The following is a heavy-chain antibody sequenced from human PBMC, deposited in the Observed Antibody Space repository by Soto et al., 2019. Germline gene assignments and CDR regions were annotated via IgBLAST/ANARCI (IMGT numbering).Heavy chain of an antibody. D-gene: IGHD2-15*01. J-gene: IGHJ4*02. CDR1: GGSISGANW. CDR2: IYHSGFT. V-gene: IGHV4-4*02. Sequence: QVQLQESGPGQVKPSGTLSLTCGVSGGSISGANWCSWVRQPPGKGLEWIGEIYHSGFTNYNPSLKSRVTMSVDKSKNQFSLKLSSVTAADTAVYYCARGVVARFDYWGQGSLVTVSS. CDR3: ARGVVARFDY.